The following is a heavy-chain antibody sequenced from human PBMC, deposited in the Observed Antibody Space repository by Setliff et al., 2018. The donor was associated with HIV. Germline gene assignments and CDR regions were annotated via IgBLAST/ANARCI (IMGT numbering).Heavy chain of an antibody. V-gene: IGHV4-39*02. D-gene: IGHD2-15*01. J-gene: IGHJ4*02. CDR3: ARDLGYCSGGSCYWYY. CDR2: IYYSGNT. CDR1: GGSISSISYY. Sequence: SETLSLTCSVSGGSISSISYYWGWIRQPPGKGLEWIGNIYYSGNTYYNPSLKSRVTISVAMSKNQFSLKLSSVTAADTAVYYCARDLGYCSGGSCYWYYWGQGTLVTVSS.